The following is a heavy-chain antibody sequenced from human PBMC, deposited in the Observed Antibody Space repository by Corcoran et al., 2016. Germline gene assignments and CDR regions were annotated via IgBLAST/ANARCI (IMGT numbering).Heavy chain of an antibody. CDR1: GYTFTSYY. Sequence: QVQLVQSGAEVKKPGASVKVSCKASGYTFTSYYMHWVRQAPGQGLEWMGIINPSGGSTSYAQKFQGRVTMTRDTSTSTVYMELSSLRSEDTAVYYCAREECSPTVPHYYYYYYGMDVWGQGTTVTVSS. J-gene: IGHJ6*02. CDR3: AREECSPTVPHYYYYYYGMDV. D-gene: IGHD4-4*01. V-gene: IGHV1-46*01. CDR2: INPSGGST.